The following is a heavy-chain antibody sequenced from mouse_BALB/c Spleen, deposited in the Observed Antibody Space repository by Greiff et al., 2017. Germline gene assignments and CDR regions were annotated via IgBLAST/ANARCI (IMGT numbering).Heavy chain of an antibody. CDR3: ARRGMMDGYYVGYAMDY. Sequence: QVQLQQSGAELVRPGTSVKISCKASGYTFTNYWLGWVKQRPGHGLEWIGDIYPGGGYTNYNEKFKGKATLTTDTSSSTTYMQLSSLTSEDSAVYFCARRGMMDGYYVGYAMDYWGQGTSVTVSS. V-gene: IGHV1-63*02. D-gene: IGHD2-3*01. J-gene: IGHJ4*01. CDR2: IYPGGGYT. CDR1: GYTFTNYW.